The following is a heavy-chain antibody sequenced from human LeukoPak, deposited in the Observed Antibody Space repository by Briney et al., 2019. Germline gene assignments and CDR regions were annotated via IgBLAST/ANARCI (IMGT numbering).Heavy chain of an antibody. CDR3: AKVRGYSYGPFDY. D-gene: IGHD5-18*01. CDR2: ISWNSGDI. V-gene: IGHV3-9*01. CDR1: GFTFDDYA. J-gene: IGHJ4*02. Sequence: GGSLRLSCAASGFTFDDYAMHWDRQVPGKGLEWVSGISWNSGDIGYADSVKGRFTISRDNAKNSLYLQMNSLRAEDTALYYCAKVRGYSYGPFDYWGQGTLVTVSP.